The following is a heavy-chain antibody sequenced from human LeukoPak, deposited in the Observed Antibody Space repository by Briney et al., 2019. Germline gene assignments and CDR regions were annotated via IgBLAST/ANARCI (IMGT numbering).Heavy chain of an antibody. Sequence: QPGGSLRLSCAASGFTVSSDYMSWVRQAPGKGLEWVSYISSSSSTIYYADSVKGRFTISRDNAKNSLFLQMNSLRAEDTAVYYCASGQLAPTFDYWGQGTLVTVSS. CDR3: ASGQLAPTFDY. J-gene: IGHJ4*02. CDR1: GFTVSSDY. V-gene: IGHV3-48*04. D-gene: IGHD6-13*01. CDR2: ISSSSSTI.